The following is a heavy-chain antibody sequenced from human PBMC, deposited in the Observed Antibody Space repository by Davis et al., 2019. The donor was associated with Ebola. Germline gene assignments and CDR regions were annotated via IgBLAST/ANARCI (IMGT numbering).Heavy chain of an antibody. D-gene: IGHD2-2*01. J-gene: IGHJ6*02. CDR2: IIPILGIA. CDR3: ARDHIPRYCSSTSCRHYYYYGMDV. CDR1: GGTFSSYA. V-gene: IGHV1-69*04. Sequence: SVKVSCKASGGTFSSYAISWVRQAPGQGLEWMGRIIPILGIANYAQKFQGRVTITADKSTSTAYMELSSLRSEDTAVYYCARDHIPRYCSSTSCRHYYYYGMDVWGQGTTVTVSS.